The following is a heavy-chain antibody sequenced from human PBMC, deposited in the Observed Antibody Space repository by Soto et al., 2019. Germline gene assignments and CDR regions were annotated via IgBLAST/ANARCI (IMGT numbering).Heavy chain of an antibody. J-gene: IGHJ6*02. CDR1: GGSISSSSYY. CDR2: IYYSGST. V-gene: IGHV4-39*01. CDR3: ARGYYYYYGMDV. Sequence: QLQLQESGPGLVKPSETLSLTCTVSGGSISSSSYYWGWIRQPPGKGLEWIGSIYYSGSTYYNPSLKSRVTLSVDTSKNQFSLKLSSVTAADTAVYYCARGYYYYYGMDVWGQGTTVTVSS.